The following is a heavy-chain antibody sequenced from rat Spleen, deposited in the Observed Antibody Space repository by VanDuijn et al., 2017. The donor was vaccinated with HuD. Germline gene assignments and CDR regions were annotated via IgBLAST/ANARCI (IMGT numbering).Heavy chain of an antibody. J-gene: IGHJ2*01. V-gene: IGHV5S13*01. CDR2: ITSGGVNT. D-gene: IGHD1-6*01. CDR1: GFTFSTFP. CDR3: ARQEYTTNYFYYFDY. Sequence: EVQLVESGGGLVQPGRSLKLSCAASGFTFSTFPMAWVRQTPTKGLKWVASITSGGVNTYYRDSVKGRFTVSRDNAKNTLYLQMDSLRSEDTATYYCARQEYTTNYFYYFDYWGQGVMVTVSS.